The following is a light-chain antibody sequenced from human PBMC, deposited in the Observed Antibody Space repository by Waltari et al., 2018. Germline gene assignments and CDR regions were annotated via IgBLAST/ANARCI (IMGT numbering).Light chain of an antibody. J-gene: IGLJ2*01. CDR1: SNDVGGYND. Sequence: QAALTQPPSVSKSLGQAVTISCTGTSNDVGGYNDVSWYQQYPGTAPRLVIYDVNIRPSWVSDRFSGSKSGKTASLTISGLQAEDEADYYCLSFRGGNTWVFGGGTRLTVL. V-gene: IGLV2-11*01. CDR3: LSFRGGNTWV. CDR2: DVN.